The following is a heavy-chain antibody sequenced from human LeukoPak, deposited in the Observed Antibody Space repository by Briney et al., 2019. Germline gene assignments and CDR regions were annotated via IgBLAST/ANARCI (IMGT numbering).Heavy chain of an antibody. CDR2: ISPYNNQT. CDR3: ARDSPHAMDV. Sequence: ASVKVSCKTSGYTFVTYGISWVRQAPGQGLEWMGWISPYNNQTQYSQRLQGRVTVTADTSTHTAYMDLRSLRSDDTAVYFCARDSPHAMDVWGKGTTVIVSS. CDR1: GYTFVTYG. V-gene: IGHV1-18*01. J-gene: IGHJ6*04.